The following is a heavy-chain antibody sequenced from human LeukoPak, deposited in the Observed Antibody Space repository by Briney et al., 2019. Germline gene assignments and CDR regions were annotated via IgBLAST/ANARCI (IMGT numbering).Heavy chain of an antibody. CDR2: INPNSGGT. D-gene: IGHD3-22*01. J-gene: IGHJ4*02. CDR1: GYTFTGYY. Sequence: RASVKVSCKASGYTFTGYYMHWVRQAPGQGLEWMGWINPNSGGTNYAQKFQGRVTMTRDTSISTAYMELSRLRSDDTAVYYCARGRGITMIVVVMDYWGQGTLVTVSS. CDR3: ARGRGITMIVVVMDY. V-gene: IGHV1-2*02.